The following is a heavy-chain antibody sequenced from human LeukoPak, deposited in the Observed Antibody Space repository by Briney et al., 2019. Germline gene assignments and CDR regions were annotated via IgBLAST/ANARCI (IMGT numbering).Heavy chain of an antibody. V-gene: IGHV3-7*01. Sequence: GGSLRLSCAASGFTFDDYAMHWVRQAPGKGLEWVANIKQDGSEKYYVDSLKGRFTISRDNAKNSLYLQMNSLRAEDTAVYYCARQAESGSYFSDAFDFWGQGTMVTVSS. CDR1: GFTFDDYA. J-gene: IGHJ3*01. CDR2: IKQDGSEK. D-gene: IGHD3-10*01. CDR3: ARQAESGSYFSDAFDF.